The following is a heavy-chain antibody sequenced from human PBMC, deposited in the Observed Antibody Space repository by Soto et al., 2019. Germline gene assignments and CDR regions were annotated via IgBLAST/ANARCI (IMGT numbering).Heavy chain of an antibody. D-gene: IGHD2-21*02. CDR2: VFYSGST. V-gene: IGHV4-59*01. J-gene: IGHJ6*01. CDR1: GGSISSYY. CDR3: ARDAKKVTWYYGMDV. Sequence: PSETLSLTCTVSGGSISSYYWSWIRQPPGKGLEWIGHVFYSGSTEYNPSLKSRVTISVDTSKTQFSLKLSSVTAADTAVYYCARDAKKVTWYYGMDVWGQGTTVNVSS.